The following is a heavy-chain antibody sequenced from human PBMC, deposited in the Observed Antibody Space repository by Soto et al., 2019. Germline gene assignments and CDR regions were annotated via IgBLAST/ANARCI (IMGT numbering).Heavy chain of an antibody. J-gene: IGHJ4*02. V-gene: IGHV3-48*02. CDR2: ISSSSSTI. CDR1: GFTFSSYS. CDR3: ARDGSDYYDSSDGPYYFDY. Sequence: PGGSLRLSCAASGFTFSSYSMNWVRQAPGKGLEWVSYISSSSSTIYYADSVKGRFTISRDNAKNSLYLQMNSLRDEDTAVYYCARDGSDYYDSSDGPYYFDYWGQGTLVTVSS. D-gene: IGHD3-22*01.